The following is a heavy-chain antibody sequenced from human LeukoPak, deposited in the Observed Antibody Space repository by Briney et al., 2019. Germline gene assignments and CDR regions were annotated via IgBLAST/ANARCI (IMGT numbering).Heavy chain of an antibody. D-gene: IGHD1-26*01. J-gene: IGHJ4*02. CDR1: GFTFSSYS. V-gene: IGHV3-66*01. Sequence: PGGSLRLSCAGSGFTFSSYSMNWVRQAPGKGLEWVSVIYSGGSTYYADSVKGRFTISRDNSKNTLYLQMNSLRAEDTAVYYCARILPRGAYYPPDYFDYWRQGTLVTVSS. CDR3: ARILPRGAYYPPDYFDY. CDR2: IYSGGST.